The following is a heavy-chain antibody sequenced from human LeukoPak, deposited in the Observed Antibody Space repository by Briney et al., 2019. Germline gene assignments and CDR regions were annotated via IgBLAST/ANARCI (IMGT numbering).Heavy chain of an antibody. Sequence: SETLSLTCTVSGGSISSYYWSWIRQPPGKGLEWIGYIYYSGSTNYNPSLKSRVTISVDTSKNQFSLKLSSVTAADTAVYYCARDCSSISCYGTFDYWGQGTLVTVSS. D-gene: IGHD2-2*01. V-gene: IGHV4-59*01. J-gene: IGHJ4*02. CDR3: ARDCSSISCYGTFDY. CDR1: GGSISSYY. CDR2: IYYSGST.